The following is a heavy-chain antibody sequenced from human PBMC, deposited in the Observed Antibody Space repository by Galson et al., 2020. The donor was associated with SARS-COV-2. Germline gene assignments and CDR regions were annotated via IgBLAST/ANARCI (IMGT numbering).Heavy chain of an antibody. J-gene: IGHJ4*02. D-gene: IGHD6-13*01. Sequence: SGPTLVKPTQPLTLTCTLSGFSLTTNGRRVTWIRHPPGKPLERLARIHRDDDKCYSTSLRTKRTVSKDTPKNQVVLTMTSMDPVDTATYDCARARGYSGSWFGYFDYWGQGTLVTVSS. V-gene: IGHV2-70*04. CDR3: ARARGYSGSWFGYFDY. CDR2: IHRDDDK. CDR1: GFSLTTNGRR.